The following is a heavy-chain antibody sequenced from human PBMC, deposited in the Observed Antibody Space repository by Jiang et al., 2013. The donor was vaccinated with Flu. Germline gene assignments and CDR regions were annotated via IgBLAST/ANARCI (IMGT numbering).Heavy chain of an antibody. V-gene: IGHV6-1*01. CDR3: ARGTGEAYGMDV. J-gene: IGHJ6*02. CDR2: TYYRYKWYD. D-gene: IGHD3/OR15-3a*01. CDR1: GDSVSSNSPT. Sequence: QTLSLTCAISGDSVSSNSPTWNWIRQSPSRGLEWLGRTYYRYKWYDDYAVSVKSRITINPGTSKNQFSLHLNSVTPEDTAVYYCARGTGEAYGMDVWGQGTTVTVSS.